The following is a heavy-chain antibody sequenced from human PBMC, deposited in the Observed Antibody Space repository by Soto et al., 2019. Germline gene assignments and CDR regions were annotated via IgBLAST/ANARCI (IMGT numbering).Heavy chain of an antibody. CDR3: ARDKPFSAGY. Sequence: QVQLVQSGTEVKKPGASVKVSCKASGYTFLDFYIHWVRQAPGQGLEWMGFINPSGGGTTYAQQFQSRLTMTRDTSTSTVYLELISLRSEDTAIYYCARDKPFSAGYWGQGTLVT. CDR2: INPSGGGT. D-gene: IGHD3-3*02. J-gene: IGHJ4*02. CDR1: GYTFLDFY. V-gene: IGHV1-46*01.